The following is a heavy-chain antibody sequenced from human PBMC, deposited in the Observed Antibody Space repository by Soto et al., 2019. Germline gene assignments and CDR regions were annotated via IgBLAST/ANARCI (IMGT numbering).Heavy chain of an antibody. CDR3: VRDKLKDFWSGYSGDNWFDP. CDR1: GGSISSGGYY. CDR2: IYYSGST. D-gene: IGHD3-3*01. J-gene: IGHJ5*02. V-gene: IGHV4-31*03. Sequence: SETLSLTCTVSGGSISSGGYYWSWIRQHPGKGLEWIGYIYYSGSTYYNPSLKSRVTISVDTSKNQFSLKLSSVTAADTAVYYCVRDKLKDFWSGYSGDNWFDPWGQGTLVTVSS.